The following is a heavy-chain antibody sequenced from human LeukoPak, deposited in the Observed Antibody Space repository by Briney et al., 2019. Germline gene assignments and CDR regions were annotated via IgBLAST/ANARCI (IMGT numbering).Heavy chain of an antibody. CDR2: VDHTDRT. CDR1: DDSITMYY. Sequence: PSETLSLTCSVSDDSITMYYWTWIRQPPGKGLEWIGYVDHTDRTNFNPSLNGRVSISRDTTKNLFSLRLTSVTAADTAVYYCARVERAARSNWFDPWGQGTLVTVSS. D-gene: IGHD6-13*01. V-gene: IGHV4-59*08. J-gene: IGHJ5*02. CDR3: ARVERAARSNWFDP.